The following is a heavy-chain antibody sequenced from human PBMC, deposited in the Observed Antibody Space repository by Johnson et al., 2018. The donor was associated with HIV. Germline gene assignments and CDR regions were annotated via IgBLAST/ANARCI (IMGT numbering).Heavy chain of an antibody. Sequence: QVLLVESGGGVVQPGRSLKVPCAASGFTFISYDTQWVRQAPGKGLEWVTVISYDGSNQYYADSVRGRFTISRDNAKNTLFLQMNSLRVEDTALYYCAREGLYCSGDSCYSYTFDIWGRGT. CDR3: AREGLYCSGDSCYSYTFDI. CDR2: ISYDGSNQ. D-gene: IGHD2-15*01. CDR1: GFTFISYD. J-gene: IGHJ3*02. V-gene: IGHV3-30*03.